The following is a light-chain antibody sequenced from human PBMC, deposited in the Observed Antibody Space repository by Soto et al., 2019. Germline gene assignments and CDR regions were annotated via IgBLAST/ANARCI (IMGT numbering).Light chain of an antibody. CDR1: SSDVGGYNY. V-gene: IGLV2-14*01. J-gene: IGLJ1*01. Sequence: QSALTQPASVSGSPGQSITISCTGTSSDVGGYNYVSWYQQHPGKVPKLMIYDVSNRPSGVSNRFSGSKSGNTASLTISGLQAEDEADYYCSSYTSSSTRVFGTGTKLTVL. CDR3: SSYTSSSTRV. CDR2: DVS.